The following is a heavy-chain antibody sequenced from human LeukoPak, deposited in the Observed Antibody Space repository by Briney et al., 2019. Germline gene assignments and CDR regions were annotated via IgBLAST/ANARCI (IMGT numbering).Heavy chain of an antibody. CDR3: AKDGNSYGSGSDYFDY. D-gene: IGHD3-10*01. Sequence: GGSLRLSCAAPGFTFSSYGMHWVRQAPGKGLEWVAVISYDGSNKYYADSVKGRFTISRDNSKNTLYLQMNSLRAEDTAVYYCAKDGNSYGSGSDYFDYWGQGTLVTVSS. CDR1: GFTFSSYG. V-gene: IGHV3-30*18. J-gene: IGHJ4*02. CDR2: ISYDGSNK.